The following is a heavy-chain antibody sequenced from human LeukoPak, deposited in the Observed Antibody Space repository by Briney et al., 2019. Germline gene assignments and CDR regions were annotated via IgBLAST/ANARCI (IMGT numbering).Heavy chain of an antibody. J-gene: IGHJ4*02. CDR2: INPNSGGT. CDR3: ASITPSYCSSTSCYAPYFDY. CDR1: GYTFTGYY. Sequence: ASVKVSCKASGYTFTGYYIHWVRQAPGQGLEWMGWINPNSGGTNYAQKFQGRVTMTGDTSISTAYLELSRLRSDDTAVYYCASITPSYCSSTSCYAPYFDYWGQGTLVTVSS. D-gene: IGHD2-2*01. V-gene: IGHV1-2*02.